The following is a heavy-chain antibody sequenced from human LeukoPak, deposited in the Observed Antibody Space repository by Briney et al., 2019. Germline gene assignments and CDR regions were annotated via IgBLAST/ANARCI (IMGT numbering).Heavy chain of an antibody. CDR1: GGSVSSGSYY. J-gene: IGHJ5*02. Sequence: SETLSLTCTVSGGSVSSGSYYWSWIRQPPGKGLEWIGYIYYSGSTNYNPSLKSRVTISVDTSKNQFSLKLSSVTAADTAVYYCARGRSSSWYDWFDPRGQGTLVTVSS. CDR3: ARGRSSSWYDWFDP. D-gene: IGHD6-13*01. V-gene: IGHV4-61*01. CDR2: IYYSGST.